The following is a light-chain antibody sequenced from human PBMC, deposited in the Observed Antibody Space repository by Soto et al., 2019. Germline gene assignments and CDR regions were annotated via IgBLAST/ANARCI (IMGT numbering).Light chain of an antibody. CDR3: QQYNSGT. Sequence: DIQMTQSPSTVSASVGDRVTITCRASQSISSWLAWYQQKPGKAPKLLIYDASSLESGVPSRFSGSGSGTEFTLTISSLQPDDFATYYCQQYNSGTFGQGTKV. CDR1: QSISSW. V-gene: IGKV1-5*01. J-gene: IGKJ1*01. CDR2: DAS.